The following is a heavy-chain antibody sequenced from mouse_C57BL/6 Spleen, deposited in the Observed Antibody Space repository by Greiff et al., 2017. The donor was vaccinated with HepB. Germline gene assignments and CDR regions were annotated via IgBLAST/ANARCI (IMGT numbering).Heavy chain of an antibody. CDR1: GYTFTDYY. Sequence: EVQLQQSGPELVKPGASVKISCKASGYTFTDYYMNWVKQSHGKSLEWIGDINPNNGGTSYNQKFKGKATLTVDKSSSTAYLELRRLTSEDSAVYYCARYGPYGSSYRYYAMDYWGQGTSVTVSS. CDR3: ARYGPYGSSYRYYAMDY. V-gene: IGHV1-26*01. J-gene: IGHJ4*01. D-gene: IGHD1-1*01. CDR2: INPNNGGT.